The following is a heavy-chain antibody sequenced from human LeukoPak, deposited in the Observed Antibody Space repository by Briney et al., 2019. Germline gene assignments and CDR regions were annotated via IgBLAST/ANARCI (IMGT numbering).Heavy chain of an antibody. Sequence: PSETLSLTCTGSGGSISSSTYYWGWIRQPPGKGLEWIGSIYYSGTTYYNPSLKSRVTISVDMSKNQFSLKLSSVTAADTAVYYCARQDNYYFDCWGQGILVTVSS. CDR2: IYYSGTT. J-gene: IGHJ4*02. CDR3: ARQDNYYFDC. D-gene: IGHD1-20*01. CDR1: GGSISSSTYY. V-gene: IGHV4-39*01.